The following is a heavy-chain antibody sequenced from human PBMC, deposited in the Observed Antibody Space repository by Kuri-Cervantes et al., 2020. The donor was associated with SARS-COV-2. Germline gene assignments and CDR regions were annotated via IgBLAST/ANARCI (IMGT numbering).Heavy chain of an antibody. CDR1: GYTFTGYY. CDR3: ARDRGYDILTGYYSFDY. Sequence: ASVKVSCKASGYTFTGYYMHWVRQAPGQGLEWMGWINPNSGGTNYSQKFQGRVTMTRDTSISTAYMELSRLRSDDTAVYYYARDRGYDILTGYYSFDYWGQGTLVTVSS. J-gene: IGHJ4*02. V-gene: IGHV1-2*02. D-gene: IGHD3-9*01. CDR2: INPNSGGT.